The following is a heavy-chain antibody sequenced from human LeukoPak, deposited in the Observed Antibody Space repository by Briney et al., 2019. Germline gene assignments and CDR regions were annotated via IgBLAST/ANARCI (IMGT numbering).Heavy chain of an antibody. J-gene: IGHJ4*02. CDR1: GYTFSNYG. D-gene: IGHD1-26*01. CDR3: AREYSGSSLDY. CDR2: ISAYNGNT. V-gene: IGHV1-18*01. Sequence: ASVKVSCKASGYTFSNYGIRWVRQAPGQGLEWTGWISAYNGNTNCAQKLQGRVTMTRDTSTSTVYMELSSLRSEDTAVYYCAREYSGSSLDYWGQGTLVTVSS.